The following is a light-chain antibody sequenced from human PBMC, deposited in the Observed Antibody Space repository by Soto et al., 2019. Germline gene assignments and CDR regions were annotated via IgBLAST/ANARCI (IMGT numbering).Light chain of an antibody. CDR1: SSNIGSNY. CDR3: AAWDDSLSGVV. V-gene: IGLV1-47*01. Sequence: QSVLTQPPSASGTPGQRVTISCSGSSSNIGSNYVYWYQQLPGTAPKLLIYRNNQRPSGVPDRFSGSKSGTSASLLISGLRSEDEADYYCAAWDDSLSGVVFGGGTQLTVL. CDR2: RNN. J-gene: IGLJ2*01.